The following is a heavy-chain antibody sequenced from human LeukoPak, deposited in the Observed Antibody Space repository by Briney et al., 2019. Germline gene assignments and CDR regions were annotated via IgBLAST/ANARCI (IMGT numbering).Heavy chain of an antibody. CDR2: IYHSGST. V-gene: IGHV4-39*07. J-gene: IGHJ2*01. Sequence: PSETLSLTCTVSGGSISSSNYYWGWIRQPPGKGLEWIGSIYHSGSTYYNPSLKSRVTISVDTSKNQFSLKLSSVTAADTAVYYCARGGWSDWYFDLWGRGTLVTVSS. CDR3: ARGGWSDWYFDL. D-gene: IGHD6-19*01. CDR1: GGSISSSNYY.